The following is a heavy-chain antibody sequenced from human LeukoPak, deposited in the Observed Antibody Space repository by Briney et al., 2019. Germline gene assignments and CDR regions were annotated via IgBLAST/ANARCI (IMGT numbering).Heavy chain of an antibody. Sequence: GGSLRLSCAVSGFTFSTYWMHWVRQVPGKGLVWVSRINNDGSSTSYADSVKGRFTISRDNAKNTLYLQMNSLRAEDTAVYYCARDPVIMRTTQNFDYWGQGTQVTVSS. J-gene: IGHJ4*02. D-gene: IGHD1-26*01. CDR2: INNDGSST. CDR1: GFTFSTYW. CDR3: ARDPVIMRTTQNFDY. V-gene: IGHV3-74*01.